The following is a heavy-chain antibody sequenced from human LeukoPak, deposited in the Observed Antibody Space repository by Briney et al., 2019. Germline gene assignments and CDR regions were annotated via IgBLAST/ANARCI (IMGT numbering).Heavy chain of an antibody. CDR3: ARGFNDFWSGSQLEY. Sequence: PGRSLRLSCAASGFTFSSYAMHWVRQAPGKGLEWVAVISYDGSNKYYADSVEGRFTISRDNSKSTVYLEINSLRSEDTAIYYCARGFNDFWSGSQLEYWGQGTLVTVSS. J-gene: IGHJ4*02. CDR1: GFTFSSYA. V-gene: IGHV3-30-3*01. D-gene: IGHD3-3*01. CDR2: ISYDGSNK.